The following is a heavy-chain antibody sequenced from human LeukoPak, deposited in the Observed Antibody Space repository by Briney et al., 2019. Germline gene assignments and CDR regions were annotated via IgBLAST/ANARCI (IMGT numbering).Heavy chain of an antibody. CDR3: ARGYDGDY. Sequence: ASVKVSCKTSGYTFTDYYIHWVRQAPGQGLEWMGRINPKSGGANFAQKYQGRVTMTRDTSIGTAYMELNRLTSDDTAVFYCARGYDGDYWGQGTLATVSS. D-gene: IGHD1-1*01. J-gene: IGHJ4*02. V-gene: IGHV1-2*06. CDR1: GYTFTDYY. CDR2: INPKSGGA.